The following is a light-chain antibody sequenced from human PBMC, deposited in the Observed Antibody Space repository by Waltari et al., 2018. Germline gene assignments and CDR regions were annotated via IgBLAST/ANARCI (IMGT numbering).Light chain of an antibody. CDR1: QSISGY. V-gene: IGKV1-39*01. Sequence: DIQMTQSPSSLSASVGDRVTITCRASQSISGYLNWYQQKPGKAPKVLIYATSSLQSGVSSRFSGSGSGTDFTLTITSLQPEDFATYYCQQCYRTPPLTFGGGTKVEIK. J-gene: IGKJ4*01. CDR2: ATS. CDR3: QQCYRTPPLT.